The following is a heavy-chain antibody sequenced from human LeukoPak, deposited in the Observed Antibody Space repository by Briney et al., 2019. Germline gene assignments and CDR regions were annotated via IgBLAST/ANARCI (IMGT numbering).Heavy chain of an antibody. CDR2: INPNSGGT. V-gene: IGHV1-2*06. Sequence: ASVKVSCKASGYTFTGYYMHWVRQAPGQGLEWMGRINPNSGGTNYAQKFQGRVTMTRDTSISTAYMELSRPRSDDTAVYYCARWGIAAAGTDYWGQGTLVTVSS. CDR3: ARWGIAAAGTDY. CDR1: GYTFTGYY. J-gene: IGHJ4*02. D-gene: IGHD6-13*01.